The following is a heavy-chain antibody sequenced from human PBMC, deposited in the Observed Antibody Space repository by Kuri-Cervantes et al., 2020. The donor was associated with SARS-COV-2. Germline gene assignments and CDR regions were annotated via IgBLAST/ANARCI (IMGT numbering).Heavy chain of an antibody. D-gene: IGHD1-26*01. V-gene: IGHV1-69*13. CDR1: GGTFNNYV. CDR2: VIPIGATA. CDR3: AAPHHLGIVEAMGSFDI. J-gene: IGHJ3*02. Sequence: SVKVSFKASGGTFNNYVISWVRQAPGQGLEWMGGVIPIGATADYAQGFQGRITITADESTNTAFMELRSLRSEDTAVYYCAAPHHLGIVEAMGSFDIWGQGTMVTVSS.